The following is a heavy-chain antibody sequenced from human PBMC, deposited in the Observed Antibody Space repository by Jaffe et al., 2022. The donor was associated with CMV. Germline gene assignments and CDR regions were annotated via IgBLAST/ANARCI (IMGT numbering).Heavy chain of an antibody. CDR1: GFTFSSYG. CDR3: ANKGGEYYYYGMDV. Sequence: QVQLVESGGGVVQPGRSLRLSCAASGFTFSSYGMHWVRQAPGKGLEWVAVISYDGSNKYYADSVKGRFTISRDNSKNTLYLQMNSLRAEDTAVYYCANKGGEYYYYGMDVWGQGTTVTVSS. D-gene: IGHD3-10*01. CDR2: ISYDGSNK. V-gene: IGHV3-30*18. J-gene: IGHJ6*02.